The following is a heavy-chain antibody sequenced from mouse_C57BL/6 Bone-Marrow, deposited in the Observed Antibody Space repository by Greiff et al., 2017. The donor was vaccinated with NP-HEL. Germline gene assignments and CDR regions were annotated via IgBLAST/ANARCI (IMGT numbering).Heavy chain of an antibody. CDR2: IYPRSGNT. Sequence: QVQLQQSGPELAKPGASVKMSCKASGYTFTSYDINWVKQRTGQGLEWIGEIYPRSGNTYYNEKFKGKATLTVDKSSSTAYMELRSLTSEDSAVYFCARDDDYDGCCYWGQGTTLTVS. V-gene: IGHV1-81*01. CDR3: ARDDDYDGCCY. CDR1: GYTFTSYD. J-gene: IGHJ2*01. D-gene: IGHD2-4*01.